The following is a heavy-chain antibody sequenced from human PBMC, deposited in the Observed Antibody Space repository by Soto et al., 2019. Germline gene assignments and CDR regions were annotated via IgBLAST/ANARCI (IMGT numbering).Heavy chain of an antibody. CDR1: GGSISSGGYY. CDR2: IYYSGST. V-gene: IGHV4-31*03. Sequence: QVQLQESGPGLVKPSQTLSLTCTVSGGSISSGGYYWSWIRQHPGKVLEWIGYIYYSGSTYYNPSLKSRVTISVDTSKNPFSLKLSSVTAADTAVYYCARGVTLVRGVIHTPYFDYWGQGALVTASS. J-gene: IGHJ4*02. D-gene: IGHD3-10*01. CDR3: ARGVTLVRGVIHTPYFDY.